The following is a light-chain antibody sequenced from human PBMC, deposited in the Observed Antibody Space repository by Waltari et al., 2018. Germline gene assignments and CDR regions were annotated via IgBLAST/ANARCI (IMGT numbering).Light chain of an antibody. CDR3: QQRSNWPPRYT. CDR1: QSVRSY. V-gene: IGKV3-11*01. Sequence: EIVLTQSPATLSLSPGERATLSCRASQSVRSYLAWYQQKPGQAPRLPIYDASNRATGIPARFSGSGSGTDFTLTISSLEPEDFAVYYCQQRSNWPPRYTFGQGTKLEIK. CDR2: DAS. J-gene: IGKJ2*01.